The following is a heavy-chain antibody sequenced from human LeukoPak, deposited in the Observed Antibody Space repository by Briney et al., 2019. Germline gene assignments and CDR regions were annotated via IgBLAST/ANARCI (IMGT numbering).Heavy chain of an antibody. D-gene: IGHD3-10*01. J-gene: IGHJ5*02. V-gene: IGHV3-21*01. CDR2: ISSSSSYI. CDR3: ARDYYGSGSHPSPNWFDP. Sequence: GGSLRLSCAASGFTFSSYSMNWVRQAPGKGLEWVSSISSSSSYIYYADSVKGRFTISRDNAKNSLYLQMNSLRAEDTAVFYCARDYYGSGSHPSPNWFDPWGQGTLVTVSS. CDR1: GFTFSSYS.